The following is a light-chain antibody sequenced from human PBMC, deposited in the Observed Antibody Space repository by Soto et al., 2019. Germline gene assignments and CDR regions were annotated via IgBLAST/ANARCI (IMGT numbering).Light chain of an antibody. CDR1: TGDVTSAHY. Sequence: QAVVTQEPSLTVSPGGTVTLTCGSNTGDVTSAHYPSWIQQEPGHAPKTLIYDASNKHSWTPARFSGSLLGGKAALTLSGAQPEDEADYYCFLSYSGTNWVFGGGTKVTVL. J-gene: IGLJ3*02. CDR2: DAS. CDR3: FLSYSGTNWV. V-gene: IGLV7-46*01.